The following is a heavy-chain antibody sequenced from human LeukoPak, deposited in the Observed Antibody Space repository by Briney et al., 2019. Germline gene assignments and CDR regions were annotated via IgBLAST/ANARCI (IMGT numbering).Heavy chain of an antibody. J-gene: IGHJ5*02. CDR3: ASAFALGGAMVPSYWFDP. Sequence: GASVKASCKASGYTITSYSLHWVRQAPGHRLEWMGWISAYNGNTTYAQKLQGRVTMTTDTSTSTAYMELSRLRSDDTAVYYCASAFALGGAMVPSYWFDPWGQGTLVTVSS. CDR1: GYTITSYS. D-gene: IGHD5-18*01. V-gene: IGHV1-18*01. CDR2: ISAYNGNT.